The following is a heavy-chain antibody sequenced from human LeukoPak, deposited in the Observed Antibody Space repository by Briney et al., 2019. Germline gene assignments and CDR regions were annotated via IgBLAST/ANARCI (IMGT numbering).Heavy chain of an antibody. D-gene: IGHD4-17*01. CDR1: GGSISSSNY. J-gene: IGHJ3*02. CDR3: ALHDYGDKDAAFDI. Sequence: HPSGTLSLTCAVSGGSISSSNYMSWVRQAPGKGLEWVSVIYSGGSTYYADSVKGRFTISRDNSKNTLYLQMNSLRAEDTAVYYCALHDYGDKDAAFDIWGQGTMVTVSS. CDR2: IYSGGST. V-gene: IGHV3-53*01.